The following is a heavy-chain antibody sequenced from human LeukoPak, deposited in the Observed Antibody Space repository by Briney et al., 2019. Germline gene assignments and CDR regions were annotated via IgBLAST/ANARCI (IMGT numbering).Heavy chain of an antibody. CDR1: GGSISSSSYY. Sequence: PSETLSLTCTVSGGSISSSSYYWGRIRQFPGKRLEWLGSIYYSGSTYYNPSLQSRLTISIDTSNNKFSLKMNSVAAADTAIYYCCASGTYYNAAVYWGQGTPVTVSS. V-gene: IGHV4-39*01. J-gene: IGHJ4*02. CDR2: IYYSGST. D-gene: IGHD3-10*01. CDR3: CASGTYYNAAVY.